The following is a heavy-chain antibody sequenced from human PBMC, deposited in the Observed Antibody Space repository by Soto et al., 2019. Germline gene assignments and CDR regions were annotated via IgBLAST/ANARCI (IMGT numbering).Heavy chain of an antibody. J-gene: IGHJ3*02. Sequence: GGLRLSCVSPWFSFSNSDIHGGPQAPGKGLEWLAHISIDGSRKYYADSVKGRFTVSRENSKNTLYLQINSLGPVEAALYYCTRGPTHGAFDIWGQGTMVTVSS. CDR1: WFSFSNSD. V-gene: IGHV3-30*03. CDR3: TRGPTHGAFDI. CDR2: ISIDGSRK.